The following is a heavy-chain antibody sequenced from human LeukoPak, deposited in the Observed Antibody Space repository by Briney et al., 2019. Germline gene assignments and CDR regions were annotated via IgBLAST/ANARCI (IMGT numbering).Heavy chain of an antibody. J-gene: IGHJ4*02. D-gene: IGHD1-26*01. Sequence: ASVKVSCKASGDTFTKYHMHWVRQAPGQGLEWMGLINLNGGNPIYAQSFQGRVTMTWDTSTSTGYMDLSSLRSEGTAVYFCAIEYTGSSYLDHWGQGTLVTVSS. CDR1: GDTFTKYH. CDR2: INLNGGNP. V-gene: IGHV1-46*01. CDR3: AIEYTGSSYLDH.